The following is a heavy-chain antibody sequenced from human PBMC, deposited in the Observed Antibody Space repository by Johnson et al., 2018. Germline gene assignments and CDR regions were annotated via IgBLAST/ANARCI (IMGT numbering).Heavy chain of an antibody. Sequence: VQLVESGGGLVQPGGSLRLSCAASGFTLSSYSMSWVRQAPGKGLEWVADIKQDGGEKHFVDSVQGRFTISRDNAKNTLYLQMNSRRVEDTAGYYCARDAVTKRYYDLDVWGKGTTVTVSS. V-gene: IGHV3-7*01. D-gene: IGHD2-21*02. CDR3: ARDAVTKRYYDLDV. J-gene: IGHJ6*03. CDR1: GFTLSSYS. CDR2: IKQDGGEK.